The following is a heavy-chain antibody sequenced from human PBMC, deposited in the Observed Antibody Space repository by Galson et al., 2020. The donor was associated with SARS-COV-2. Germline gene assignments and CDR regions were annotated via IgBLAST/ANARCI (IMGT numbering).Heavy chain of an antibody. Sequence: KISCKASGGTFSSYAISWVRQAPGQGLEWMGGIIPIFGTANYAQKFQGRVTITADESTSTAYMELSSLRSEDTAVYYCARIQWSYTYYYGMDVWGQGTTVTVSS. CDR3: ARIQWSYTYYYGMDV. CDR1: GGTFSSYA. V-gene: IGHV1-69*01. D-gene: IGHD3-16*01. J-gene: IGHJ6*02. CDR2: IIPIFGTA.